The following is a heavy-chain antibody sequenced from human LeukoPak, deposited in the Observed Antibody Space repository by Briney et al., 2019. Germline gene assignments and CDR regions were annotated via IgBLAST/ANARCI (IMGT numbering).Heavy chain of an antibody. V-gene: IGHV3-23*01. J-gene: IGHJ3*02. CDR3: AKDRSPIVVVPADAFDI. D-gene: IGHD2-2*01. Sequence: GGSLRLSCAASGFTFSSYAMSWVRQAPGKGLEWVSAISGSGGSTYYADSVKGRFTISRDNSKNTLYPQMNSLRAEDTAVYYCAKDRSPIVVVPADAFDIWGQGTMVTVSS. CDR1: GFTFSSYA. CDR2: ISGSGGST.